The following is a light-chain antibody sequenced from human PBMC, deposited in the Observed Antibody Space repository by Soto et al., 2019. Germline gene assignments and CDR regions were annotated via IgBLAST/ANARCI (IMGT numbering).Light chain of an antibody. V-gene: IGKV1-39*01. CDR2: AAS. Sequence: DIQVTQSPSSLSASVGDRVTNTCRASQSISSYLNWYQQKPGKAPKLLIYAASSLQSGVPSRFSGSGSGTDFTLTISSLQPEDFATYYCQQSYSTPPLTFGGGTKVEIK. J-gene: IGKJ4*01. CDR3: QQSYSTPPLT. CDR1: QSISSY.